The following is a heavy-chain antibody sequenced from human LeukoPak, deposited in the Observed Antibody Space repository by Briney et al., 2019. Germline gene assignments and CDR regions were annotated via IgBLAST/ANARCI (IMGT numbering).Heavy chain of an antibody. CDR1: GYSFTGYY. Sequence: AFMKVSCKASGYSFTGYYMHWVRQAPGQGLEWMGWINPNSGGTDYAQKFQGRVTMTRDTSISTAYMELRRLTSDDTAVYYCAGLSGYDPYYFDYWGQGTLVAVSS. CDR3: AGLSGYDPYYFDY. D-gene: IGHD5-12*01. CDR2: INPNSGGT. J-gene: IGHJ4*02. V-gene: IGHV1-2*02.